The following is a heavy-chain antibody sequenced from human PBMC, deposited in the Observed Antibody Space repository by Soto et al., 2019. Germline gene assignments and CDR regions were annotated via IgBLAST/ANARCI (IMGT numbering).Heavy chain of an antibody. J-gene: IGHJ4*02. CDR1: GCTFTSYA. CDR2: ISGSGAMT. Sequence: VGSLRLSCAASGCTFTSYALHWVRQSPGKGLEWVSGISGSGAMTHYAGSVKGRFTVSRDNSKNTLYMQMNSLRAGDTAVYYCAKPGVEVAGTDYWGQGTPVTVSS. V-gene: IGHV3-23*01. D-gene: IGHD6-19*01. CDR3: AKPGVEVAGTDY.